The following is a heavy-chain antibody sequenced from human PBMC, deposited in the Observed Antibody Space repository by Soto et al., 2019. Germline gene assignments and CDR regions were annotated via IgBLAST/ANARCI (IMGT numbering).Heavy chain of an antibody. CDR1: GFTFSTSW. V-gene: IGHV3-7*01. Sequence: EVQLVESVGGLVQPGGSLRLSCAASGFTFSTSWMNWVRQAPGKGLEWVAGIKEDGSEKYYVDSVKGRFTISKDNAENSLELHMNRLRVEDTAVYYCVRDRGYNAFDYWGLGTLVTVSS. CDR3: VRDRGYNAFDY. CDR2: IKEDGSEK. D-gene: IGHD5-18*01. J-gene: IGHJ4*02.